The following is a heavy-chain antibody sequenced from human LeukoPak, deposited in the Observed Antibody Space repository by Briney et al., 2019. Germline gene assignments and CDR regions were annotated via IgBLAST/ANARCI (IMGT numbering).Heavy chain of an antibody. J-gene: IGHJ4*02. D-gene: IGHD6-13*01. CDR1: GFTFSTYT. CDR3: AKGRTGYIPDS. V-gene: IGHV3-23*01. CDR2: ITGDGGTT. Sequence: GGSLRLSCAPSGFTFSTYTMTWVRQPPGKGRGWVSVITGDGGTTYYADSVQGRFTISRDNSKNTLYLQMNSLRVEDTAVYYCAKGRTGYIPDSWGQGTLVTVSS.